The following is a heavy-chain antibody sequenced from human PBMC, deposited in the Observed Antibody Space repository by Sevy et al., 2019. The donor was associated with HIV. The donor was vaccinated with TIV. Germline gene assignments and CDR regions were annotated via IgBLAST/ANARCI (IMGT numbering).Heavy chain of an antibody. CDR2: LSFGCGKI. V-gene: IGHV3-23*01. Sequence: GGSLRLSCAASGFAFYEYSMSWIRQAPGKGLEWVATLSFGCGKINYAYSVKGRFTISRDNSKNSFYLQMDNLRVVDTARYYCAREGCSRPHDYWGQGTRVTVSS. D-gene: IGHD2-8*01. CDR1: GFAFYEYS. CDR3: AREGCSRPHDY. J-gene: IGHJ4*02.